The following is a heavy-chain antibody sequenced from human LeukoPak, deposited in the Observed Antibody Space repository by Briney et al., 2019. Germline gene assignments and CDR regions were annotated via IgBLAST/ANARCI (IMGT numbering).Heavy chain of an antibody. CDR3: ARGGGALNV. V-gene: IGHV6-1*01. J-gene: IGHJ6*04. CDR2: TYYRSKWFY. Sequence: SQTLSLTCAISGDSVSSNSASWSWIRRSPSRGLEWLGRTYYRSKWFYDYAVSVTGRITINPDTSKNHFSLQLNSVTPEDTAVYYCARGGGALNVWGKGTTVTVSS. CDR1: GDSVSSNSAS. D-gene: IGHD1-26*01.